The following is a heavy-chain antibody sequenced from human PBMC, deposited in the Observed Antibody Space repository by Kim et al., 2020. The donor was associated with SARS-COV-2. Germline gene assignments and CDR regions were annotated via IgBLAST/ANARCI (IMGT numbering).Heavy chain of an antibody. J-gene: IGHJ5*02. D-gene: IGHD3-9*01. V-gene: IGHV4-39*01. Sequence: PLKRRVTISVDTSKNQFSLKLSSVTAADTAVYYCVGDFDWLSSGGWFDPWGQGTLVTVSS. CDR3: VGDFDWLSSGGWFDP.